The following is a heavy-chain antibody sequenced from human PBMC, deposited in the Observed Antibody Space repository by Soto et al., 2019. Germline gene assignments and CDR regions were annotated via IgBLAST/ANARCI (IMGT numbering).Heavy chain of an antibody. Sequence: WWSLRLSCSASVFTFSSYAMSWVRQAPGKGLEWVSAISGSGGSTYYADSVKGRFTISRDNSKNTLYLQMNSLRAEDTAVYYCAKDRSSSSWKYYFDYWGQGTLVTVSS. D-gene: IGHD6-13*01. CDR1: VFTFSSYA. CDR2: ISGSGGST. CDR3: AKDRSSSSWKYYFDY. J-gene: IGHJ4*02. V-gene: IGHV3-23*01.